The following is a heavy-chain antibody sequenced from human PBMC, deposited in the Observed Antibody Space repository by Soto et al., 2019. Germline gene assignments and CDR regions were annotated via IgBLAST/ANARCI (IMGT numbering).Heavy chain of an antibody. CDR2: ISAYNGNT. V-gene: IGHV1-18*01. Sequence: QVQLVQSGAEVKKPGASVKVSCKASGYTFTSYGISWVRQAPGQGLEWMGWISAYNGNTNYAQKLQGRVTMTTDTSTSTDYMELRSLRSDDTAVYYCARVGRRMATIYYFDYWGQGTLVTVSS. D-gene: IGHD1-26*01. CDR1: GYTFTSYG. CDR3: ARVGRRMATIYYFDY. J-gene: IGHJ4*02.